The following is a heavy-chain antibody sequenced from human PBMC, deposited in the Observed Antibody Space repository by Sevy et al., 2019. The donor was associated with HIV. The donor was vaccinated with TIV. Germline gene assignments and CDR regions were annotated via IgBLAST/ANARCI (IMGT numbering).Heavy chain of an antibody. CDR3: ARGRYYYGSGSYRINWFDP. CDR1: GGSISSGGYS. J-gene: IGHJ5*02. Sequence: SETLSLTCAVSGGSISSGGYSWSWIRQPPGKGLEGIGYIYHSGSTYYNPSLKSRVTISVDRSKNKFSLKLSSVTAADTAVYYCARGRYYYGSGSYRINWFDPWGQGTLVTVSS. D-gene: IGHD3-10*01. V-gene: IGHV4-30-2*01. CDR2: IYHSGST.